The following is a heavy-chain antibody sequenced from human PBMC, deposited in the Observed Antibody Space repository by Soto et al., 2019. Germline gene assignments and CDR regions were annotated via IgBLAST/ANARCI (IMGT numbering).Heavy chain of an antibody. V-gene: IGHV6-1*01. CDR2: TYFRSKWNY. CDR1: GYSVSATHAA. J-gene: IGHJ6*02. Sequence: SQTLSLTCDISGYSVSATHAAWNLIRQSLSIGLEWLGRTYFRSKWNYDYAESVKSRLTITPDTTNNQISLQLNSVIPEDAAVYYCVRQPLANLALYGMDVWGQGTTVTVSS. CDR3: VRQPLANLALYGMDV. D-gene: IGHD6-6*01.